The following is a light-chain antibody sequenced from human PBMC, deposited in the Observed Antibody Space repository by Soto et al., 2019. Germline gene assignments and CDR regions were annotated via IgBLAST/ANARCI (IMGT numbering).Light chain of an antibody. V-gene: IGKV1-39*01. Sequence: DIQMTQSPSSLSASVGDRVTITCRASQSISNYLNWYQQKPGKAPRLVIYAASSLQIGVPSRFSGRGSGTDFTLAISSLQPEDFATYYCQHSDNTPRTFGKGTKLQIK. J-gene: IGKJ2*01. CDR2: AAS. CDR3: QHSDNTPRT. CDR1: QSISNY.